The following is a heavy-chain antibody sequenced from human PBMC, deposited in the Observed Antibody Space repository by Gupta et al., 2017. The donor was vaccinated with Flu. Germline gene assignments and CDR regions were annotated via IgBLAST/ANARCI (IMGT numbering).Heavy chain of an antibody. Sequence: RQASGKGLEWVGRIRSKANSYATAYAASVKGRFTISRDDSKNTAYLQMNSLKTEDTAVYYCTSPAYSSKGDYWGQGTLVTVSS. J-gene: IGHJ4*02. CDR2: IRSKANSYAT. D-gene: IGHD6-13*01. V-gene: IGHV3-73*01. CDR3: TSPAYSSKGDY.